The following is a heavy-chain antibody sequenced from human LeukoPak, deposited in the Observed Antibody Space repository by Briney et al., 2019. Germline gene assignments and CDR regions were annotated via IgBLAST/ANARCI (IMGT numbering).Heavy chain of an antibody. CDR1: GFTFSDYY. J-gene: IGHJ4*02. D-gene: IGHD3-3*01. CDR2: ISRSGSTI. CDR3: ARCNGSPGGEWLLYQLGVPPKLDY. V-gene: IGHV3-11*01. Sequence: GGSLRLSCAASGFTFSDYYMSWIRQAPGKGLEWVSYISRSGSTIYYADSVKGRFTTSRDNAKNSLYLQMNSLRAEDTAVYYCARCNGSPGGEWLLYQLGVPPKLDYWGQGTLVTVSS.